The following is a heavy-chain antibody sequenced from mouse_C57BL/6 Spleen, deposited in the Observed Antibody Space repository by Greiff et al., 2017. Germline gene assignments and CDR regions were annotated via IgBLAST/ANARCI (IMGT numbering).Heavy chain of an antibody. CDR1: GYTFTDYY. Sequence: VKLMESGAELVRPGASVKLSCKASGYTFTDYYINWVKQRPGQGLEWIARIYPGSGNTYYNEKFKGKATLTAEKSSSTAYMQLSSLTSEDSAVYFCAYYGSSGGYWYFDVWGTGTTVTVSS. J-gene: IGHJ1*03. V-gene: IGHV1-76*01. CDR3: AYYGSSGGYWYFDV. CDR2: IYPGSGNT. D-gene: IGHD1-1*01.